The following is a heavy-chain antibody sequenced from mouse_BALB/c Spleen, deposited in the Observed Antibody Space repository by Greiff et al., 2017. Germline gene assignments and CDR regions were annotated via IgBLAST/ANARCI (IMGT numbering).Heavy chain of an antibody. V-gene: IGHV5-17*02. J-gene: IGHJ2*01. CDR2: ISSGSSTI. Sequence: EVMLVESGGGLVQPGGSRKLSCAASGFTFSSFGMHWVRQAPEKGLEWVAYISSGSSTIYYADTVKGRFTISRDNPKNTLFLQMTSLRSEDTAMYYCARSGGWLLDYWGQGTTLTVSS. CDR1: GFTFSSFG. CDR3: ARSGGWLLDY. D-gene: IGHD2-3*01.